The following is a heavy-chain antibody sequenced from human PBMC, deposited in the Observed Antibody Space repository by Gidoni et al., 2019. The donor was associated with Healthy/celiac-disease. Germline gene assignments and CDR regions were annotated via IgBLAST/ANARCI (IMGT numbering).Heavy chain of an antibody. Sequence: QVQLVESGGGVVQPGRSLRLSCAASGFTFSSYGMHWVRQAPGKGLEWVAVISYDGSNKYYADSVKGRFTISRDNSKNTLYLQMNSLRAEDTAVYYCAKNIQLGYYYGMDVWGKGTTVTVSS. J-gene: IGHJ6*04. CDR2: ISYDGSNK. D-gene: IGHD1-1*01. CDR3: AKNIQLGYYYGMDV. CDR1: GFTFSSYG. V-gene: IGHV3-30*18.